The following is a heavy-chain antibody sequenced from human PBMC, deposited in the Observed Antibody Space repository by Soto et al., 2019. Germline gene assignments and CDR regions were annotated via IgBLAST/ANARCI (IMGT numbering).Heavy chain of an antibody. D-gene: IGHD5-12*01. V-gene: IGHV3-33*01. J-gene: IGHJ4*02. CDR2: IWYDGSNK. CDR1: GFTFSSYG. Sequence: QVQLVESGGGVVQPGRSLRLSCAASGFTFSSYGMHWVRQAPGKGLEWVAVIWYDGSNKYYADSVKGRYTISRDNSKNTLYLQMNSLRAEDKAVYYCARDSGYEFDYVDYWGQGTLVTVSS. CDR3: ARDSGYEFDYVDY.